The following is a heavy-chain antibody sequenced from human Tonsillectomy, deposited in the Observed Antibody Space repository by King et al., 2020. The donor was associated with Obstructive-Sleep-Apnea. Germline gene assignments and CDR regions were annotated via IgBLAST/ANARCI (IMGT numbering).Heavy chain of an antibody. D-gene: IGHD2-8*01. J-gene: IGHJ5*02. Sequence: VQLVESGGGLVKPGGSLILSCAASGFTFSSYSMNWVRQAPGKGLEWVSSISSSSSYIYYANSVTGRFTISRDNDKNSLYLQMNSLTAAATAVCSCAGDRGVGSRVYYIPWGQGPRVPVSS. CDR3: AGDRGVGSRVYYIP. CDR1: GFTFSSYS. V-gene: IGHV3-21*01. CDR2: ISSSSSYI.